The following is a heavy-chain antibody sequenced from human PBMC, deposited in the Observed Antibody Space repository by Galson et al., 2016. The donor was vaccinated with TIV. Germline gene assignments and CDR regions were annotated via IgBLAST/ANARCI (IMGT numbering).Heavy chain of an antibody. CDR1: GFTFSDYY. CDR3: ARDCSSTNCYTDPIYFDS. CDR2: IGSTGRAI. J-gene: IGHJ4*02. V-gene: IGHV3-11*01. Sequence: SLRLSCAASGFTFSDYYMSWVRQAPGKGLEWISYIGSTGRAIYYADSVRGRFTIPRDNAKHSLFLQMSSLRVEDTAVYYCARDCSSTNCYTDPIYFDSWGQGALVTVSS. D-gene: IGHD2-2*02.